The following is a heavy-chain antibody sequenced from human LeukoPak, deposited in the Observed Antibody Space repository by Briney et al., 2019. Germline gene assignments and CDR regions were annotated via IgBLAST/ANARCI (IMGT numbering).Heavy chain of an antibody. J-gene: IGHJ6*04. V-gene: IGHV1-69*06. CDR1: GGTFSSYA. CDR2: IIPIFGTA. D-gene: IGHD7-27*01. Sequence: ASVKVSRKASGGTFSSYAISWVRQAPGQGLEWMGGIIPIFGTANYAQKFQGRVTITADKSTSTAYMELSSLRSEDTAVYYCARSWGSHYYGMDVWGKGTTVTVSS. CDR3: ARSWGSHYYGMDV.